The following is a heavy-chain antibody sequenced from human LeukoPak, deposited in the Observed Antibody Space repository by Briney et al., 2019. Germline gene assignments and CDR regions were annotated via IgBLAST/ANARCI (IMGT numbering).Heavy chain of an antibody. Sequence: ASVKVSCKASGYTFTSYDINWVRQATGQGLEWMGWMNPNSGNTGYAQKFQGRVTMTRNTSISTAYMELSSLRSEDTAVYYCATRVNTMVRSNWFDPWGQGTLVTVSS. CDR1: GYTFTSYD. J-gene: IGHJ5*02. CDR3: ATRVNTMVRSNWFDP. D-gene: IGHD3-10*01. V-gene: IGHV1-8*01. CDR2: MNPNSGNT.